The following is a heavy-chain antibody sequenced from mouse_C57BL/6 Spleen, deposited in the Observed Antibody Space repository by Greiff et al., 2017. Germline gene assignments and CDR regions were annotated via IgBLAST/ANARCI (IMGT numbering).Heavy chain of an antibody. CDR3: AVGYGNYGAMDY. D-gene: IGHD2-1*01. CDR1: GYTFTSYW. CDR2: INPSSGYT. V-gene: IGHV1-7*01. J-gene: IGHJ4*01. Sequence: QVHVKQSGAELAKPGASVKLSCKASGYTFTSYWMHWVKQRPGQGLEWIGYINPSSGYTKYNQKFKDKATLTADKSSSTAYMQLSSLTYEDSAVYYCAVGYGNYGAMDYWGQGTSVTVSS.